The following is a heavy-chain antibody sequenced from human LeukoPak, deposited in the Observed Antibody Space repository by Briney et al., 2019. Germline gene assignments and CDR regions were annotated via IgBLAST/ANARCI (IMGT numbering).Heavy chain of an antibody. Sequence: PGGSLRLSCAASGFTFTTYAMSWVRQAPGKGLEWVSGTTGSGGSTYYADSVKGRFTISRDNSKNTLSLQMNSLRAEDTAVYYCAKGPNFWLTPIAFAIWGQGTMVTVPS. J-gene: IGHJ3*02. V-gene: IGHV3-23*01. CDR2: TTGSGGST. D-gene: IGHD3-3*01. CDR1: GFTFTTYA. CDR3: AKGPNFWLTPIAFAI.